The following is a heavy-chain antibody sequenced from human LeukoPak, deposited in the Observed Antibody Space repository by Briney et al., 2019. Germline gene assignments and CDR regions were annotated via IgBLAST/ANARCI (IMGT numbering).Heavy chain of an antibody. CDR2: INPNSGGT. Sequence: ASVKVSCKASGYTFTGYYMHWVRQAPGQGLEWMGWINPNSGGTNYAQKFQGRVTMTRDTSISTAYMELSRLRSDDTAVYYCARETHDSESGGYCSGGSCYSGYNWFDPWGQGTLVTVSS. J-gene: IGHJ5*02. CDR1: GYTFTGYY. V-gene: IGHV1-2*02. CDR3: ARETHDSESGGYCSGGSCYSGYNWFDP. D-gene: IGHD2-15*01.